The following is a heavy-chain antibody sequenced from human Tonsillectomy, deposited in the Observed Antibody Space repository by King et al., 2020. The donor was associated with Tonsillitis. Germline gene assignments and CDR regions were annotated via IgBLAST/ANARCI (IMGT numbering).Heavy chain of an antibody. CDR3: ARDGGDIVVVPAANTYYYMDV. CDR1: GFTFSSYA. Sequence: VQLVESGGGLVQPGGSLRLSCAASGFTFSSYAMHWVRQAPGKGLEYVSAISSNGGSTYYANSVKGRFTISRDNSKNTLYLQMGSLRAEDMAVYYCARDGGDIVVVPAANTYYYMDVWGKGTTVTVSS. CDR2: ISSNGGST. V-gene: IGHV3-64*01. D-gene: IGHD2-2*01. J-gene: IGHJ6*03.